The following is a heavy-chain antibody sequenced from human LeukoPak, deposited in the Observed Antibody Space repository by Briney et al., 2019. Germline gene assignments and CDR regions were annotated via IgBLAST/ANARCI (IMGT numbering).Heavy chain of an antibody. CDR2: IYSSGST. V-gene: IGHV4-4*07. CDR1: GGSISDSY. CDR3: ARGASPIDY. D-gene: IGHD2-2*01. Sequence: PSETLSLTCTVSGGSISDSYWSWLRQPAGKGLEWIGRIYSSGSTNYNSSLKSRVTMSVDTSKNQFSLELNSLTVADTAVYYCARGASPIDYWGQGTLVTVSS. J-gene: IGHJ4*02.